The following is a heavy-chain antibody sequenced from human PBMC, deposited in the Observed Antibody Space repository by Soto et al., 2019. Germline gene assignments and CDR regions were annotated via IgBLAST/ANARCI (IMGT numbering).Heavy chain of an antibody. CDR3: AAGRMLIAAAGINYGMDV. CDR1: GFTFTSSA. Sequence: SVKVSCKASGFTFTSSAVQWVRQARGQRLEWVGWIVVGSGNTNYAQKFQERVTITRDMSTSTAYMELSSLRSEDTAVYYCAAGRMLIAAAGINYGMDVWGQGTTVTVSS. J-gene: IGHJ6*02. D-gene: IGHD6-13*01. CDR2: IVVGSGNT. V-gene: IGHV1-58*01.